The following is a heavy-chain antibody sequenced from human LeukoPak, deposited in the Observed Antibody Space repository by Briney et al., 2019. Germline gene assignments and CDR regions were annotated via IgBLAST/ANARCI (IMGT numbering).Heavy chain of an antibody. CDR1: GFTFSSHW. J-gene: IGHJ1*01. V-gene: IGHV3-74*01. D-gene: IGHD4-17*01. Sequence: GGSLRLSCAASGFTFSSHWMYWVRQAPGKGLVWVSRINSDGSSTSYADSVKGRFTISRDNAKNTLYLQVNSLRVEDTAVYYCASPQSGDYGALYFQHWGPGTLVTVSS. CDR3: ASPQSGDYGALYFQH. CDR2: INSDGSST.